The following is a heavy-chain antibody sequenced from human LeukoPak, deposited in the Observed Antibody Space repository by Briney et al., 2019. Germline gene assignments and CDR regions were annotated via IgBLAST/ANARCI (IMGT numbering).Heavy chain of an antibody. V-gene: IGHV4-59*08. CDR3: ARHTRGHWYFDL. J-gene: IGHJ2*01. CDR1: GGSISSYY. CDR2: IYYSGST. Sequence: PSETLSLTCTVSGGSISSYYWSWIRQPPGKGLEWIGYIYYSGSTNYNPSLKSRVTISVDTSKNQFSLKLSSVTAADTAVYYCARHTRGHWYFDLWGRGTLVTVSS.